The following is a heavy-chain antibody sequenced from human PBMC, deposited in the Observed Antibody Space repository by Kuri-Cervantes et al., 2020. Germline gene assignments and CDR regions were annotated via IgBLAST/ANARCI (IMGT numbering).Heavy chain of an antibody. CDR1: GFTFSTYG. CDR2: ISYDGSNK. V-gene: IGHV3-30*03. Sequence: GGSLRLSCAASGFTFSTYGMHWVRQAPGTGLEWVAIISYDGSNKFYADSLKGPFTTTRDSSKNTLHLQMNSLRVEDTAMYYCTLGTSGWHAHWGQGTLVTVSS. D-gene: IGHD6-19*01. J-gene: IGHJ4*02. CDR3: TLGTSGWHAH.